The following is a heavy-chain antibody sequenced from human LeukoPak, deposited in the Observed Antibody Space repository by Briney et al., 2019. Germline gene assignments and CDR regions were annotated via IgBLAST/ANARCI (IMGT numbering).Heavy chain of an antibody. Sequence: GRSLRLSCAASGFTFSFYAMHWVRQAPGKGLEWVGRTRNKARGYTTEYAASVKGRFTISRDDSKTLVYLQMNSLKTEDTAVYFCARDGAEGDNSAFDIWGQGTVVTVSS. V-gene: IGHV3-72*01. J-gene: IGHJ3*02. CDR2: TRNKARGYTT. CDR1: GFTFSFYA. CDR3: ARDGAEGDNSAFDI. D-gene: IGHD3-22*01.